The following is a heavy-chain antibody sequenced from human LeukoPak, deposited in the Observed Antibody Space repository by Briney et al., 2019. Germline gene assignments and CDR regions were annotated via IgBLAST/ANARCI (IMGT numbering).Heavy chain of an antibody. Sequence: SETLSLTCTVSGGSISSYYWGWIRQPPGKGLEWIGYIYYSGSTNYNPSLKSRVTISVDTSKNQFSLKLSSVTAADTAVYYCARWGYSGSYGFDYWGQGTLVTVSS. CDR3: ARWGYSGSYGFDY. CDR1: GGSISSYY. V-gene: IGHV4-59*01. D-gene: IGHD1-26*01. J-gene: IGHJ4*02. CDR2: IYYSGST.